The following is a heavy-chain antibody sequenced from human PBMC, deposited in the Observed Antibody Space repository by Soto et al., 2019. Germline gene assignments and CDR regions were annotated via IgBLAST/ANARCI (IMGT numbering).Heavy chain of an antibody. CDR1: GGSISSSSYY. V-gene: IGHV4-39*01. CDR3: ARSVYCTNGVCYKNYYYYYYMDV. D-gene: IGHD2-8*01. J-gene: IGHJ6*03. CDR2: IYYSGST. Sequence: SETLSLTCTVSGGSISSSSYYWGWIRQPPGKGLEWIGSIYYSGSTYYNPSLKSRVTISVDTSKNQFSLKLSSVTAADTAVYYCARSVYCTNGVCYKNYYYYYYMDVWGKGTTVTVSS.